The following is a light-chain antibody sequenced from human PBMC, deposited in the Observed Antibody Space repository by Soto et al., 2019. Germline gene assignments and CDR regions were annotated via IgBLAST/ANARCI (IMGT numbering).Light chain of an antibody. CDR1: QDISNY. J-gene: IGKJ4*01. Sequence: DIQMTQSPSSLSASVGDRVTITCQASQDISNYLNWYQQKPGKAPKLLIYDASNLETGVPSRFSGSGSGTDFTFTISSLQPEDIATYYCQQYDNLLPVGGGTKVEIK. V-gene: IGKV1-33*01. CDR3: QQYDNLLP. CDR2: DAS.